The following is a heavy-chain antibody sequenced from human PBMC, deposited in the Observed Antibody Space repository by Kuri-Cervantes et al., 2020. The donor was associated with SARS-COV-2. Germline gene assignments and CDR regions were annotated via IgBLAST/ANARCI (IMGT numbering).Heavy chain of an antibody. CDR1: GYTFTSYG. Sequence: ASVKVSCKASGYTFTSYGISWVRQAPGQGLEWMGWISAYNGNTNYAQKLQGRVTMTTDTSTSTAYMEMRSLRSDDTAVYYCARGRRGVPATVFDYWGQGTLVTVSS. V-gene: IGHV1-18*04. J-gene: IGHJ4*02. D-gene: IGHD2-2*01. CDR3: ARGRRGVPATVFDY. CDR2: ISAYNGNT.